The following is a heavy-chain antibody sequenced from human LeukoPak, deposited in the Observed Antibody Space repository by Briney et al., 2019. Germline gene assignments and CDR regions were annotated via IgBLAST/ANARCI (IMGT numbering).Heavy chain of an antibody. CDR1: GFTFSSYS. CDR2: TRSDTSTK. Sequence: PGGSLRLSCAASGFTFSSYSINWVRQAPGKGLEWVSYTRSDTSTKYYADSVKGRFIISRDNAKNSVYLQMNSLRAEDTAVYYCTRDSGYEFDYWGQGTLVTVSS. CDR3: TRDSGYEFDY. J-gene: IGHJ4*02. D-gene: IGHD5-12*01. V-gene: IGHV3-48*04.